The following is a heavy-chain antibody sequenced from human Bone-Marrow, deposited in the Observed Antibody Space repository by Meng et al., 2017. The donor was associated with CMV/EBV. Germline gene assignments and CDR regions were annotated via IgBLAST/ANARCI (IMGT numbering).Heavy chain of an antibody. D-gene: IGHD4-23*01. J-gene: IGHJ4*02. Sequence: ASVKVSCKASGYSFTYFGVRWVRQAPGQGLEWMGWISAYTGQKNYAQKFQGGVTMTTDTSTNTASMDLRSLRSDDTAVYYCGRNLGSTPASFFDYWGQGTLVTVSS. V-gene: IGHV1-18*01. CDR2: ISAYTGQK. CDR3: GRNLGSTPASFFDY. CDR1: GYSFTYFG.